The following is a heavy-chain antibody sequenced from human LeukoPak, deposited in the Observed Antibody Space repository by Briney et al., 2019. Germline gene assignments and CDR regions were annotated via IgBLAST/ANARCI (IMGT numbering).Heavy chain of an antibody. J-gene: IGHJ4*02. CDR3: AKTSSLGYCSSTSCYLDY. CDR2: ISSSSSYI. V-gene: IGHV3-21*01. Sequence: GGFLRLSCAASGFTFSSYSMNWVRQAPGKGLEWVSSISSSSSYIYYADSVKGRFTISRDNAKNSLYLQMNSLRAEDTAVYYCAKTSSLGYCSSTSCYLDYWGQGTLVTVSS. D-gene: IGHD2-2*01. CDR1: GFTFSSYS.